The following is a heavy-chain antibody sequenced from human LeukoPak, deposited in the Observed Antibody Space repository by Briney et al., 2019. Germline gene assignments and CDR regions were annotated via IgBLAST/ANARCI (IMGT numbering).Heavy chain of an antibody. J-gene: IGHJ4*02. CDR1: GFTLSSYA. CDR2: ISSNGGST. Sequence: GGSLRLSCAASGFTLSSYAIHWVRQAPGKGLEYVSAISSNGGSTYYANSVKGSFTISRDNSKNTLYLQMGSLRAEDMAVYYCARRGSSYGDSMDYWGQGTLVTVSS. V-gene: IGHV3-64*01. D-gene: IGHD4-17*01. CDR3: ARRGSSYGDSMDY.